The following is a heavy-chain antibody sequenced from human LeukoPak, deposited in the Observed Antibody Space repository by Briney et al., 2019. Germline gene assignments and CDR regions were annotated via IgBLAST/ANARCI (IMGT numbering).Heavy chain of an antibody. CDR3: ARRIPGVDAFDI. J-gene: IGHJ3*02. CDR1: GYSFISYW. Sequence: GESLKISCKGSGYSFISYWIGWVRQMPGKGLELMGIIYPGDSDTRYSPSFQGQVTISADKSIGTAYLQWSSLKASDTAMYYCARRIPGVDAFDIWAKGQWSPSLQ. CDR2: IYPGDSDT. D-gene: IGHD3-10*01. V-gene: IGHV5-51*01.